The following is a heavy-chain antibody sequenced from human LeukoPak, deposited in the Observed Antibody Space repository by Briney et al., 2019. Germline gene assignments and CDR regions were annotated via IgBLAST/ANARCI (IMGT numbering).Heavy chain of an antibody. CDR1: EFTFDDYG. CDR2: INWNGGST. V-gene: IGHV3-20*04. D-gene: IGHD3-10*01. Sequence: PGGSLRLSCAASEFTFDDYGMSWVRQAPGKGLEWVSGINWNGGSTGYADSVKGRFTISRDNAKNSLSLQLNSLRDEDTAVYFCAKVIRGGYGMDVWGQGTTVTVSS. CDR3: AKVIRGGYGMDV. J-gene: IGHJ6*02.